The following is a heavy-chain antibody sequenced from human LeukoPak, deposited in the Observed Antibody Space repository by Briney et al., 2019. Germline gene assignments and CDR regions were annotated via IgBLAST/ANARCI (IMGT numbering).Heavy chain of an antibody. J-gene: IGHJ4*02. V-gene: IGHV4-4*07. CDR2: IYTSGST. CDR3: ARTRRPPTYSSSFGHFDY. CDR1: GGSISSYY. Sequence: SETLSLTCTVSGGSISSYYWSWIRQPAGKGLEWIGRIYTSGSTNYNPSLTSRGTMSVDTSKNQFSLKLSSVTAADTAVYYCARTRRPPTYSSSFGHFDYWGQGTLVTVSS. D-gene: IGHD6-6*01.